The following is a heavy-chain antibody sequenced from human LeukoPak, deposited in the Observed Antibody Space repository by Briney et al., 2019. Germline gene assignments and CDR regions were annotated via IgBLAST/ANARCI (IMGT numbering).Heavy chain of an antibody. CDR3: ARDHPIRYLGFDP. CDR1: GYTFSSYA. Sequence: SVKVSCKASGYTFSSYAISWVRQAPGQGLEWMGGIIPIFGTANYAQKFQGRVTITADESTSTAYMELSSLRSEDTAVHYCARDHPIRYLGFDPWGQGTLVTVSS. D-gene: IGHD3-9*01. J-gene: IGHJ5*02. CDR2: IIPIFGTA. V-gene: IGHV1-69*13.